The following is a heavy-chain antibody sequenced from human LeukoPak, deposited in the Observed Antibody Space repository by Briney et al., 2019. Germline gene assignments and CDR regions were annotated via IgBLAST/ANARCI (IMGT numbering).Heavy chain of an antibody. D-gene: IGHD2-2*01. J-gene: IGHJ6*03. Sequence: PGRSLRLSCAASGFTFSSYGMHWVRQAPGKGLEWVAVISYDGSNKYYADSVKGRFTISRDNSKNTLYLQMNSLRAEDTAVYYCAKDWAQYQSQDYYYYMDVWGKGTTVTVSS. V-gene: IGHV3-30*18. CDR1: GFTFSSYG. CDR2: ISYDGSNK. CDR3: AKDWAQYQSQDYYYYMDV.